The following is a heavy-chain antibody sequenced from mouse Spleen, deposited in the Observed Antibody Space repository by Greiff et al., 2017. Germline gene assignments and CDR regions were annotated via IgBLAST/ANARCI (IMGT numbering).Heavy chain of an antibody. Sequence: VQLQQSGAELVKPGASVKLSCKASGYTFTEYTIHWVKQRAGQGLEWIGWVYPGSGSIKYNEKFKDKATLTADKSSSTVNMELSRLTSEDSAVYFCARHEGGLLGAWFAYWGQGTLVTVAA. CDR2: VYPGSGSI. CDR3: ARHEGGLLGAWFAY. J-gene: IGHJ3*01. CDR1: GYTFTEYT. D-gene: IGHD3-1*01. V-gene: IGHV1-62-2*01.